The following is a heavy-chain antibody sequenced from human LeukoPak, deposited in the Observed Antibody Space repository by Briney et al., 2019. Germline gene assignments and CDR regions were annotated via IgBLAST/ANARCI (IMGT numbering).Heavy chain of an antibody. CDR1: GFTLSSNY. CDR3: AKVGYGGNFYFDY. CDR2: LYSGDST. J-gene: IGHJ4*02. V-gene: IGHV3-53*01. D-gene: IGHD4-23*01. Sequence: PGGSLRLSCAASGFTLSSNYMNWVRQAPGRGLEWGSVLYSGDSTHYADSVKGRFTISRDNSKNTLYLQMNSLRAEDTAVYYCAKVGYGGNFYFDYWGQGTLVTVSS.